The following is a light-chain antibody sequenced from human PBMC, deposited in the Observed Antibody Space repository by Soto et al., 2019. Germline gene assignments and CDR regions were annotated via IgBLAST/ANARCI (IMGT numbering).Light chain of an antibody. V-gene: IGLV2-14*01. CDR2: EVS. CDR1: SSDIGAHNS. Sequence: QSALAQPASVSASPGQSITISCTGTSSDIGAHNSVSWYQRHPGEAPKVIIHEVSNRPSGISDRFSGSNSGNTASLTISGLQAEDEAIYYCSSYTSSATWVFGGGTKVTVL. J-gene: IGLJ3*02. CDR3: SSYTSSATWV.